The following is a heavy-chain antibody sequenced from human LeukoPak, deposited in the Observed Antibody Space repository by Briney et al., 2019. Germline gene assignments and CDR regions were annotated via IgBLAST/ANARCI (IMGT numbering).Heavy chain of an antibody. J-gene: IGHJ4*02. CDR1: GGFISSYY. Sequence: PSETLSLTCTVSGGFISSYYWSWIRQPPGKGLEWIGYIYYNGTTNYNPSLKSRVTISVDTSKNQFSLKLSSVTAADTAVYYCARGVYIAAAQYAYWGQGTLVTVSS. D-gene: IGHD6-13*01. CDR2: IYYNGTT. CDR3: ARGVYIAAAQYAY. V-gene: IGHV4-59*01.